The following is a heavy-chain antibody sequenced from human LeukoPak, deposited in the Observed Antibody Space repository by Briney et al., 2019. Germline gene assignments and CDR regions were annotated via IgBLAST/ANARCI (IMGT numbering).Heavy chain of an antibody. V-gene: IGHV4-34*01. CDR3: ARRHYYGSGSYSFDY. D-gene: IGHD3-10*01. CDR1: GGSFSGYY. CDR2: INHSGST. J-gene: IGHJ4*02. Sequence: ETLSLTCAVYGGSFSGYYWSWIRQPPGKGLEWIGEINHSGSTNYNPSLKSRVTISVDTSKNQFSLKLSSVTAADTAVYYCARRHYYGSGSYSFDYWGQGTLVTVSS.